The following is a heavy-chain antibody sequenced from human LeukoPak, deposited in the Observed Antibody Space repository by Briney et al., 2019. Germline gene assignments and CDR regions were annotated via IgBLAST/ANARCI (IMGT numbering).Heavy chain of an antibody. Sequence: SETLSLTCTVSGGSIGGYYWSWIRQPPGKGLEWIGYIYYSGSTNYNPSLKSRVTISVDTSKNQFSLKLSSVTAADTAVYYCARGTGSSSWYLFDYWGQGTLVTVSS. J-gene: IGHJ4*02. CDR3: ARGTGSSSWYLFDY. D-gene: IGHD6-13*01. CDR2: IYYSGST. V-gene: IGHV4-59*01. CDR1: GGSIGGYY.